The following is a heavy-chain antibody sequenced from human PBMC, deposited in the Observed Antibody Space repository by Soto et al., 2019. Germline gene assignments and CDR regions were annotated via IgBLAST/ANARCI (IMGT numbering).Heavy chain of an antibody. CDR3: ARDYYGSGSYDY. V-gene: IGHV4-59*01. J-gene: IGHJ4*02. D-gene: IGHD3-10*01. CDR2: IYYSGST. Sequence: SETLSLTCTVSGGSISSYYWSWIRQPPGKGLEWIGYIYYSGSTNYNPSLKSRVTISVDTSKNQFSLKLSSVTAADTAVYYCARDYYGSGSYDYWGQGTLVTVSS. CDR1: GGSISSYY.